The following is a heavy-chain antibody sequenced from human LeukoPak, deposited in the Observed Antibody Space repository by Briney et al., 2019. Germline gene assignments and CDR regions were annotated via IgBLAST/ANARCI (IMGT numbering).Heavy chain of an antibody. J-gene: IGHJ2*01. V-gene: IGHV4-39*01. D-gene: IGHD3/OR15-3a*01. CDR1: GGSISSSSYY. Sequence: SETLSLTCTVSGGSISSSSYYWGWIRQPPGKGLEWIGSIYYSGSTYYNPSLKSRVTISVDTSKNQFSLKLSSVTAADTAVYYCARRVLRTDWYFDLWGRGTLATVSS. CDR2: IYYSGST. CDR3: ARRVLRTDWYFDL.